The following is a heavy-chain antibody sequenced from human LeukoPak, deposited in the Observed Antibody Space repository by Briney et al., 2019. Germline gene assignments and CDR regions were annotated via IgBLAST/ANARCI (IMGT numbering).Heavy chain of an antibody. CDR1: GGSVSSSGYY. Sequence: PSETLSLTCTVSGGSVSSSGYYWGWLRQPPGKGLEWIASIYYSGSTYYNPSIKSRVTISVDASKNQFSLKLSSVTAADTAVYYCARDHAKCGGDCYSVWGQGTLVTVSS. CDR2: IYYSGST. D-gene: IGHD2-21*02. J-gene: IGHJ1*01. V-gene: IGHV4-39*07. CDR3: ARDHAKCGGDCYSV.